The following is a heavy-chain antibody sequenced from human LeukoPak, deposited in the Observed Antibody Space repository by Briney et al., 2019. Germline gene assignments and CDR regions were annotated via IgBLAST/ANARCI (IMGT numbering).Heavy chain of an antibody. CDR1: GGTFSSYA. CDR2: IIPIFGTA. J-gene: IGHJ3*02. Sequence: ASVKVSCKASGGTFSSYAISWVRQAPGQGLEWMGGIIPIFGTANYAQKFQGRVTITADKSTSTAYMELSSLRSEDTAVYYCARGPYYYDSSGYPPGYDAFDIWGQGTMVTVSS. D-gene: IGHD3-22*01. CDR3: ARGPYYYDSSGYPPGYDAFDI. V-gene: IGHV1-69*06.